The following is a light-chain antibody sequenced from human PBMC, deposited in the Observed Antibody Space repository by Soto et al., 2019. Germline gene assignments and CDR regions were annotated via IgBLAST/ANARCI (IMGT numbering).Light chain of an antibody. V-gene: IGLV2-23*01. CDR2: EDS. CDR1: SSDVGRYKL. Sequence: QSALTQPASVSGSPGQSITISCTGTSSDVGRYKLVSWYQQHPGKAPKLMIYEDSKRPSGVSNRFSGSKSGNTASLTISGLQAEDEADYFCCSFAAGSTLVFGGGTKVTVL. CDR3: CSFAAGSTLV. J-gene: IGLJ3*02.